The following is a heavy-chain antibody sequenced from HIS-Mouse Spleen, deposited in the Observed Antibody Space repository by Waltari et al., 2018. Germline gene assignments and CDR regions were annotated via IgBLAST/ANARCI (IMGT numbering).Heavy chain of an antibody. CDR1: GYTFTIYD. CDR2: MNPNSGNT. V-gene: IGHV1-8*01. Sequence: QVQLVQSGAEVKKLGASVKVSCKASGYTFTIYDINWVRQATGQGLEWMGWMNPNSGNTGYAQKFQGRVTMTRNTSISTAYMELSSLRSEDTAVYYCARGHDYSNYFDYWGQGTLVTVSS. CDR3: ARGHDYSNYFDY. D-gene: IGHD4-4*01. J-gene: IGHJ4*02.